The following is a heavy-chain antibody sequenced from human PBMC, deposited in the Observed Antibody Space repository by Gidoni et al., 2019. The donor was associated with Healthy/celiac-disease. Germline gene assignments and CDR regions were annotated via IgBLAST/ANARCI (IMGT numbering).Heavy chain of an antibody. Sequence: QVQLVEAGGGLVKPGGSLRLYGAASGFTVSDYYMSGIRQAPGRGLEWVSYISRSSSYTNYADSVKGRFTISRDNAKNSLYLQMTSLRAEDTAVYYCARIRDYDILISNWFDPWGQGTLVTVSS. J-gene: IGHJ5*02. CDR3: ARIRDYDILISNWFDP. CDR2: ISRSSSYT. D-gene: IGHD3-9*01. CDR1: GFTVSDYY. V-gene: IGHV3-11*06.